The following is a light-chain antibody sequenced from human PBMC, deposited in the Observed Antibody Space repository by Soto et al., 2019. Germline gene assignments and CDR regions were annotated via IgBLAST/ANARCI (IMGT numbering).Light chain of an antibody. V-gene: IGKV1-39*01. CDR1: QTIDTY. J-gene: IGKJ2*01. CDR2: ATS. CDR3: QHSYSAPYT. Sequence: DIQMTQSPSSVSASVGDRVTITCRPSQTIDTYVNWYQQKPGEAPKLLIFATSTLQSGVPSRFSGSKSGTDFFFTINSLQPEDFSTFYCQHSYSAPYTFGQGTKVELK.